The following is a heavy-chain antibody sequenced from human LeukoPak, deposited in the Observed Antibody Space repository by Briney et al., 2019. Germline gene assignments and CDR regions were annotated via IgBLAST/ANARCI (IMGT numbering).Heavy chain of an antibody. V-gene: IGHV4-59*01. D-gene: IGHD6-19*01. Sequence: PSETLSLTCTVSGGSITYYYWSWIRQHPGKGLEWIGYIYYSGSTNYNPSLKSRVTISVDTSKNQFSLKLSSVTAADTAVYYCARGGYSSGWIGYWGQGTLVTVSS. CDR3: ARGGYSSGWIGY. CDR1: GGSITYYY. CDR2: IYYSGST. J-gene: IGHJ4*02.